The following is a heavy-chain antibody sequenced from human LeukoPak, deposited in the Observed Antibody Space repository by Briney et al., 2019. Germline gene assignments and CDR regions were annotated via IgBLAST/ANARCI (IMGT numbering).Heavy chain of an antibody. V-gene: IGHV3-48*01. CDR1: GFTFSSYS. CDR3: AREGPYYDFWSGPPYGMDV. D-gene: IGHD3-3*01. CDR2: ISSSSSTM. J-gene: IGHJ6*02. Sequence: GGSLRLSCAASGFTFSSYSMNWVRQAPGKGLEWVSYISSSSSTMYYADSVKGRFTISRDNAKNSLYLQMNSLRAEDAAVYYCAREGPYYDFWSGPPYGMDVWAKGPRSPSP.